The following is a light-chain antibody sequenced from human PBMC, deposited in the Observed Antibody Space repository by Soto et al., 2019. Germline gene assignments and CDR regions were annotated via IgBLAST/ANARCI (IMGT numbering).Light chain of an antibody. CDR2: LGS. Sequence: DIVMTQSPLSLPVTPGEPASISCRSSQSLLHTNGYNYLDWYLQKPGQSPQLLIYLGSNRASGVPDRFSGSGSGTDFTLRISRVEAEDLGVYYCMQALQTAYTFGQGTKLEIK. V-gene: IGKV2-28*01. J-gene: IGKJ2*01. CDR3: MQALQTAYT. CDR1: QSLLHTNGYNY.